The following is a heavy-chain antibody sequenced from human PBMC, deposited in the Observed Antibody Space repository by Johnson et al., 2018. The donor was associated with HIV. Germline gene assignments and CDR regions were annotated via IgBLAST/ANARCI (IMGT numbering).Heavy chain of an antibody. D-gene: IGHD4-17*01. CDR1: GFTFSSYA. CDR2: ISWDGGST. Sequence: ASGFTFSSYAMHWVRQAPGKGLEWVSLISWDGGSTYYAASVKGRFTISRDNSKNSLYLQMNRLSAEYTALYYCAKDMSGDHDAFDIWGQGTMVTVSS. V-gene: IGHV3-43D*03. J-gene: IGHJ3*02. CDR3: AKDMSGDHDAFDI.